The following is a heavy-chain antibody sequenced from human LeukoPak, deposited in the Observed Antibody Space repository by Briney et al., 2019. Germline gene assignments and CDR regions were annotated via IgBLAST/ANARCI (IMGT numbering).Heavy chain of an antibody. CDR1: GYTFTGYY. Sequence: ASVKVSCRASGYTFTGYYMHWVRQAPGQGLEWMGWINPNSGGTNYAQKFQGRVTMTRDTSISTAYMELSRLRSDDTAVYYCARDRGLYCSSTSCYSPGVWFDPWGQGTLVTVSS. CDR2: INPNSGGT. V-gene: IGHV1-2*02. D-gene: IGHD2-2*01. CDR3: ARDRGLYCSSTSCYSPGVWFDP. J-gene: IGHJ5*02.